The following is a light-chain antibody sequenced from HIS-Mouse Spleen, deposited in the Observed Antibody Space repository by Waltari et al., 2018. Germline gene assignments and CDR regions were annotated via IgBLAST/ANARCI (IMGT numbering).Light chain of an antibody. CDR3: QQYDNLHRLT. CDR2: DAS. Sequence: DIQMTQSPSSLSASVGYRVTLPCQASQDISNYLNWYQQKPGKAPKLLIYDASNLETGVPSRFSGGGSGTDFTFTISSLQPEDIATYYCQQYDNLHRLTFGPGTKVDIK. CDR1: QDISNY. J-gene: IGKJ3*01. V-gene: IGKV1-33*01.